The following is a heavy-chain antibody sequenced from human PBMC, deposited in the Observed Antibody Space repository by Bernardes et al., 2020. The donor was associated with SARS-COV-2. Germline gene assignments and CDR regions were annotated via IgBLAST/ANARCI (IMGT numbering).Heavy chain of an antibody. D-gene: IGHD3-16*01. CDR1: GASVSSGLHY. J-gene: IGHJ4*02. V-gene: IGHV4-61*02. Sequence: SETLSLTCTVSGASVSSGLHYWSWIRRPAGKGLEWIGRIYTSGSTNYNPSLKSRVTISMDTSKNQISLKLTSVTAADTAVYYCAREDSTLGGRINFFDFWGQGTLVTASS. CDR3: AREDSTLGGRINFFDF. CDR2: IYTSGST.